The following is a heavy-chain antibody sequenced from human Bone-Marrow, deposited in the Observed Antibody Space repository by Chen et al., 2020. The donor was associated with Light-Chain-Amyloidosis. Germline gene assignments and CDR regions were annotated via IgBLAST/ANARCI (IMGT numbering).Heavy chain of an antibody. V-gene: IGHV4-34*01. J-gene: IGHJ4*02. CDR3: ARGIDY. CDR1: GGSFNDYY. CDR2: INHSGKS. Sequence: QVHLQQWGAGLLKPSETLSLTCGVYGGSFNDYYMTWFRQPPGKGLEWIGEINHSGKSNLNPSLSGRVTMSIDAAKRQFSLEVTSLTAADTDMYYCARGIDYWGQGTLVTVSS.